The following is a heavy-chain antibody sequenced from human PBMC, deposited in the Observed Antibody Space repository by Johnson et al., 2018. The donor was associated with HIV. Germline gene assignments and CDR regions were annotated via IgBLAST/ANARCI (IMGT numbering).Heavy chain of an antibody. CDR3: AKDMPGVLVVKGDDAFDI. CDR2: ISGSGVST. V-gene: IGHV3-23*04. J-gene: IGHJ3*02. Sequence: VQLVESGGGLVQPGGSLRLSCAASGFTFSNYAMSWVRQAPGKGLEWVSAISGSGVSTYYADSVKGRFTISRDNSKNTLYLQINSLSAEDTAVYYCAKDMPGVLVVKGDDAFDIWGQGTMVTVSS. D-gene: IGHD3-22*01. CDR1: GFTFSNYA.